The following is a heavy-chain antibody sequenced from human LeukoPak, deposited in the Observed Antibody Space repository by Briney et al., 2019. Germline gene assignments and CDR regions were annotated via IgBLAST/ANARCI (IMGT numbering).Heavy chain of an antibody. J-gene: IGHJ4*02. Sequence: GGSLRLSCAASGFTLSSSWMHWVRQAPGKGLVWVSHINSDGSDTNYADSVKGRFTISRDNAKNTVYLQMNSLRAEDTALYYCATDRGYAFDSWGQGTLVTVSS. CDR3: ATDRGYAFDS. CDR1: GFTLSSSW. D-gene: IGHD6-25*01. V-gene: IGHV3-74*01. CDR2: INSDGSDT.